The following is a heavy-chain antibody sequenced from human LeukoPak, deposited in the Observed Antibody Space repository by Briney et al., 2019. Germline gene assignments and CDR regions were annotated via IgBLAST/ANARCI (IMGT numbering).Heavy chain of an antibody. D-gene: IGHD1-14*01. CDR1: GFTFGGYG. CDR3: TRYNNDHFDY. Sequence: GGSLRLSCAESGFTFGGYGMHWLRQTPGKGLEWVAVIAYDGSRAFYADSVKGRFTISRDNSKNTMSVQMDDLRAEDTAVYYCTRYNNDHFDYWGQGTLVTVSS. CDR2: IAYDGSRA. V-gene: IGHV3-33*01. J-gene: IGHJ4*02.